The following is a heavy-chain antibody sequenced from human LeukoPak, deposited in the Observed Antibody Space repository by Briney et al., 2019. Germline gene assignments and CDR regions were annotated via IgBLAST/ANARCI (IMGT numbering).Heavy chain of an antibody. Sequence: SETLSHTCAVYGGSFIGYYWSWIRHPPGKGLEWIGEINHSGSTNYNPSLKSRVTISVDTSKNQFSLKLSSVTAADTAVYYCARGITMIVVVTYNWFDPWGQGTLVTVSS. CDR2: INHSGST. CDR3: ARGITMIVVVTYNWFDP. V-gene: IGHV4-34*01. D-gene: IGHD3-22*01. CDR1: GGSFIGYY. J-gene: IGHJ5*02.